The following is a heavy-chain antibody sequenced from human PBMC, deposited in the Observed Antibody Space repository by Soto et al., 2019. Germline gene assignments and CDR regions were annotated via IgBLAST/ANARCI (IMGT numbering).Heavy chain of an antibody. V-gene: IGHV3-30-3*01. CDR2: ISYDGSNK. CDR1: GFTFSSYA. Sequence: GGSLRLSCAASGFTFSSYAMHWVRQAPGNGLEWVAVISYDGSNKYYADSVKGRFTISRDNSKNTLYLQMNSLRAEDTAVYYCARDLLRFLEWFPGWFDPWGQGTLVTVSS. J-gene: IGHJ5*02. CDR3: ARDLLRFLEWFPGWFDP. D-gene: IGHD3-3*01.